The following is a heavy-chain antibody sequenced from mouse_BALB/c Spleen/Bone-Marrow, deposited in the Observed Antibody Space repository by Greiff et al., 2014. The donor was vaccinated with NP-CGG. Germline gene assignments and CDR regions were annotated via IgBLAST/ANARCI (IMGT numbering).Heavy chain of an antibody. D-gene: IGHD1-1*01. CDR2: IYPSDSYT. Sequence: VQRVESGAELVRPGASVKPSCKASGYTFTSYWINWVKQRPGQGLEWIGNIYPSDSYTNYNQKFKDKATLTVDKSSSTAYMQLSSPTSEDSAVYYCTREGYYGSSYVDYWGQGTTLTVSS. CDR1: GYTFTSYW. J-gene: IGHJ2*01. V-gene: IGHV1-69*02. CDR3: TREGYYGSSYVDY.